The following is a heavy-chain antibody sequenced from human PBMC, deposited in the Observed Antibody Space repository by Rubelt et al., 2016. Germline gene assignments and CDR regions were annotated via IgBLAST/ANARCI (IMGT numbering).Heavy chain of an antibody. D-gene: IGHD5-18*01. CDR2: ISGSGGST. V-gene: IGHV3-23*01. J-gene: IGHJ4*02. CDR1: GFTFSSYA. CDR3: ARDGAEQLWSPYYFDY. Sequence: EVQLLESGGGLVQPGGSLRLSCAASGFTFSSYAMSWVRQAPGKGLEWVSAISGSGGSTYYADSVKVRFTIPRDNSKNPLYRQMGSLRAADTAVYYCARDGAEQLWSPYYFDYWGQGTLVTVSS.